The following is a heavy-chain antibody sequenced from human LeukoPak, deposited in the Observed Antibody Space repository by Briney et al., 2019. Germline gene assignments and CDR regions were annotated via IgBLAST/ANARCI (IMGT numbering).Heavy chain of an antibody. D-gene: IGHD3-10*01. Sequence: PGGSLRLSCAASGFTFSSYGMHWVRQAPGKGLEWVAVIWYDGSNKYYADSVKGRFTISRDNSKNTVFLQMRSVRLEDTAVYFCARAGRGRDTSHYYFDSWGRGTQVSVSS. V-gene: IGHV3-33*01. CDR2: IWYDGSNK. CDR3: ARAGRGRDTSHYYFDS. J-gene: IGHJ4*02. CDR1: GFTFSSYG.